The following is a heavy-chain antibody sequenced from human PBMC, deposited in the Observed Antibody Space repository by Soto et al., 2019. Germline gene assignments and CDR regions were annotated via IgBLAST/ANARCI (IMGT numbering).Heavy chain of an antibody. CDR3: ARDPGYYYGSGSYARFDY. Sequence: GGSLRLSCAASGFTFSSYAMHWVRQAPGKGLEWVAVISYDGSNKYYADSVKGRFTISRDNSKNTLYLQMNSLRAEDTAVYYCARDPGYYYGSGSYARFDYWGQGTLVTVSS. V-gene: IGHV3-30-3*01. D-gene: IGHD3-10*01. CDR2: ISYDGSNK. CDR1: GFTFSSYA. J-gene: IGHJ4*02.